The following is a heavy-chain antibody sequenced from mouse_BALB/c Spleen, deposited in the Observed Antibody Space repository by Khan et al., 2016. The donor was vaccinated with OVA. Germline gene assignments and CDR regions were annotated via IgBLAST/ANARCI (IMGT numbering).Heavy chain of an antibody. CDR2: ISPGSGDI. CDR1: GYTFTDDY. V-gene: IGHV1-77*01. D-gene: IGHD1-2*01. Sequence: QVQLKESGAELARPGASVKLSCKASGYTFTDDYINWVKQRTGQGHEGIGEISPGSGDIYYNEGFKGKATLTADKSSSTAYMQLSSLKSEAYAVYFCARRNYFGYTFAYWGQGTLVTVSA. CDR3: ARRNYFGYTFAY. J-gene: IGHJ3*01.